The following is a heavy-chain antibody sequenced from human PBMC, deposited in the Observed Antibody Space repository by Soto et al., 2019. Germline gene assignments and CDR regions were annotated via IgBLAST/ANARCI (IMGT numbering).Heavy chain of an antibody. J-gene: IGHJ4*02. CDR3: ARDRGIAVDGTVAY. V-gene: IGHV1-18*01. D-gene: IGHD6-19*01. CDR2: ISAYNGNT. Sequence: QVQLVQSGAEVKKPGASVKVSCKASGYTFTSYGISWVRQAPGQGLEWMGWISAYNGNTNYAQKLQGRVTMTTDTSTSTAYMELRSLRSAATAAYYCARDRGIAVDGTVAYWGQGTLVTVSS. CDR1: GYTFTSYG.